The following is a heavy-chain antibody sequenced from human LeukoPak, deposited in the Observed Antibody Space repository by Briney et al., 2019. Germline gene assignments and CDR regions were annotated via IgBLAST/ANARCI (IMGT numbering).Heavy chain of an antibody. CDR1: GFTFSSYA. CDR3: AKHLSGSYLPTASG. D-gene: IGHD1-26*01. J-gene: IGHJ4*02. Sequence: GGSLRLSCAASGFTFSSYAMSWVRQAPGEGLEWVSAISGSGGSTYYADSVKGRFTISRGNSKNTRYLQMNSLRAEDKAISYRAKHLSGSYLPTASGWGQGTLVTAPS. V-gene: IGHV3-23*01. CDR2: ISGSGGST.